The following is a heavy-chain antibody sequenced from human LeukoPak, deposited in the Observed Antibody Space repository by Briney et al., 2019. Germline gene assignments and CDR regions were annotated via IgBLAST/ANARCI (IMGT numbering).Heavy chain of an antibody. J-gene: IGHJ4*02. CDR3: AVTYYDSSGYYSAFDY. CDR2: IIPIFGTA. CDR1: GGTFSSYA. D-gene: IGHD3-22*01. Sequence: SVKVSCKASGGTFSSYAISWVRQAPGQGLEWMGGIIPIFGTANYAQKFQGRVTITADESTSTAYMELSSLRSEDTAVYYCAVTYYDSSGYYSAFDYWGQGTLVTVSS. V-gene: IGHV1-69*13.